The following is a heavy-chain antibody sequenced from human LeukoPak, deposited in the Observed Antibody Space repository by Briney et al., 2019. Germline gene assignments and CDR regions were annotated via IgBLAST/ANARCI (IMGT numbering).Heavy chain of an antibody. V-gene: IGHV1-2*02. Sequence: GASVKVSCKASGHTFTGYYMHWVRQAPGQGLEWMGWINPNSGGTNYAQKFQGRVTMTRDMSISTAYMELSRLRSDDTAVYYCARPPFLRGYSYGFWGQGTLVTVSS. D-gene: IGHD5-18*01. CDR3: ARPPFLRGYSYGF. J-gene: IGHJ4*02. CDR2: INPNSGGT. CDR1: GHTFTGYY.